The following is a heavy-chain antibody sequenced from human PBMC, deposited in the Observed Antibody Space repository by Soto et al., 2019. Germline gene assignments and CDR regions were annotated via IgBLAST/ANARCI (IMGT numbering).Heavy chain of an antibody. Sequence: SGPTLVNPPQTLMLTCTFSGFSLSTSGVGVDWIRQPPGKALEWLALIYWYDDKRYSPSLKSSLTITKVTSKNQVVLIMTNMDPVDTATYYCAHRPWFGELFDYWGQGTLVTVSS. V-gene: IGHV2-5*01. J-gene: IGHJ4*02. CDR1: GFSLSTSGVG. CDR2: IYWYDDK. D-gene: IGHD3-10*01. CDR3: AHRPWFGELFDY.